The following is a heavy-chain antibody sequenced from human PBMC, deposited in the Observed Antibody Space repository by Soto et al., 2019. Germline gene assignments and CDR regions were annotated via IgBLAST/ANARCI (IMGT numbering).Heavy chain of an antibody. CDR1: GFSFSDHF. CDR2: TKDKVTT. Sequence: GESLKISCAASGFSFSDHFMDWVRQAPGKGLEWVARTKDKVTTTYAASVAGRFTVSRGDSERSLFLQMRGLKTEDTAVYYCASPQRTSRTWSYYWGQGTLVTVSS. V-gene: IGHV3-72*01. CDR3: ASPQRTSRTWSYY. J-gene: IGHJ4*02. D-gene: IGHD6-13*01.